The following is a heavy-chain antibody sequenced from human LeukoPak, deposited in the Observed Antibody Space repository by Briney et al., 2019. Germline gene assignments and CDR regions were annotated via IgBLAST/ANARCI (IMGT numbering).Heavy chain of an antibody. CDR3: VKDYQVGSSPAFGDS. CDR1: GFTFSSHA. CDR2: LIENGVTT. Sequence: GGSLRLSCAASGFTFSSHAMSWVRQAPGKGLEWVSGLIENGVTTYYADSVKGRFTISRDNYRNTMYLQMNSLRAEDTAVYYCVKDYQVGSSPAFGDSWGQGTLVTVSS. V-gene: IGHV3-23*01. J-gene: IGHJ4*02. D-gene: IGHD1-26*01.